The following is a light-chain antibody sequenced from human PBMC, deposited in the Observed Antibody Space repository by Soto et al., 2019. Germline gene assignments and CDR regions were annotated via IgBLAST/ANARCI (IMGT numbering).Light chain of an antibody. V-gene: IGLV2-14*01. CDR2: EVS. J-gene: IGLJ3*02. CDR1: SNDVGAYNY. Sequence: QSALTQPASVSGSPGQSITISCTGTSNDVGAYNYVSWYQQHPGKAPKLIIYEVSNRPSGVSNRFSGSKSGNTASPTISGLQADDEADYYCSSYTSSSTPVFGGGTKLTVL. CDR3: SSYTSSSTPV.